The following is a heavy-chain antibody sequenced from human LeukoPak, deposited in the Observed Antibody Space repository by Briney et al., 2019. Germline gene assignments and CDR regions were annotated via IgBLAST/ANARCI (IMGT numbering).Heavy chain of an antibody. D-gene: IGHD6-13*01. CDR2: ILYDGSNK. CDR1: GFTFSSYG. V-gene: IGHV3-30*18. J-gene: IGHJ3*02. Sequence: GGSLRLSCAASGFTFSSYGMHWVRQAPGKGLEWVAVILYDGSNKYYADSVKGRFTISRDNSKNTLYLQMNSLRAEDTAVYYCAKELGGMAAAGGSGWLDAFDIWGQGTMVTVSS. CDR3: AKELGGMAAAGGSGWLDAFDI.